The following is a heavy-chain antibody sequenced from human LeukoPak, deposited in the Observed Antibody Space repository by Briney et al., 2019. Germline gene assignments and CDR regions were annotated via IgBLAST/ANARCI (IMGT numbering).Heavy chain of an antibody. D-gene: IGHD6-13*01. J-gene: IGHJ4*02. CDR1: GGSITSSSYY. CDR3: AKQQLVRCFDY. Sequence: SETLSLTCTVSGGSITSSSYYWGWLRQPPGKGLEWLGSIFYSGSTYYNPSIKSRVTISVDTSKTQFSLKLSSVTAADTAVYYCAKQQLVRCFDYWGQGTLVTVSS. V-gene: IGHV4-39*01. CDR2: IFYSGST.